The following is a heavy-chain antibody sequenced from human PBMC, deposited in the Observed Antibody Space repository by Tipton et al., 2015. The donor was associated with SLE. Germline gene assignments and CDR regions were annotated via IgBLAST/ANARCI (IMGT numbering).Heavy chain of an antibody. V-gene: IGHV3-21*01. CDR2: ISSSSSYI. J-gene: IGHJ4*02. Sequence: SLRLSCAASGFRFDDYAMNWVRQAPGKGLEWVSCISSSSSYIFYADSVKGRFTISRDNAKNSLYLQMKSLRAEDTAVYYCARDRSVTGTTRGFDYWGQGTLVTVSS. D-gene: IGHD1-14*01. CDR3: ARDRSVTGTTRGFDY. CDR1: GFRFDDYA.